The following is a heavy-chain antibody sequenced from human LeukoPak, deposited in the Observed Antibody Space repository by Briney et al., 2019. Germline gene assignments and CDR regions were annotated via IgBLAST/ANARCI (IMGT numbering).Heavy chain of an antibody. CDR1: GGSINSNSFY. V-gene: IGHV4-39*01. CDR3: ARHLVVGRFDP. CDR2: IYFTGGT. J-gene: IGHJ5*02. D-gene: IGHD3-10*01. Sequence: SETLSLTCTVSGGSINSNSFYWGWIRHPPGKELEWIGSIYFTGGTYYNPSLKSRVIISVDTSKNQFSLKLRSMTAADTAVYYCARHLVVGRFDPWGQGTLVTVSS.